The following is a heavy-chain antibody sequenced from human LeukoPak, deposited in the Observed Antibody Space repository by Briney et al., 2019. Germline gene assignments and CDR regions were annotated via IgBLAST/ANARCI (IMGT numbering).Heavy chain of an antibody. CDR3: ARSPGMMGPDY. D-gene: IGHD3-16*01. CDR2: IWYDGSNK. J-gene: IGHJ4*02. V-gene: IGHV3-33*01. Sequence: GGSLRLSCAASGFTFSSYGMHWVRQAPGKGLEWVAVIWYDGSNKYYADSVKGRFTISRDNSKNTLYLQMNSLRVEDTAVYYCARSPGMMGPDYWGQGTLVTVSS. CDR1: GFTFSSYG.